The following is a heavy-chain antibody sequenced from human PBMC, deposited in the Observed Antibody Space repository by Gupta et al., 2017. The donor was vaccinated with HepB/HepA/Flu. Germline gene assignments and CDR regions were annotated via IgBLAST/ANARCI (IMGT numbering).Heavy chain of an antibody. Sequence: QVQLVQSGAEVKKPGASVKVSCKASGYTFTSYAMHWVRQAPGQRLEWMGWINAGNGNTKYSQKFQGRVTITRDTSASTAYMELSSLRSEDTAVYYCASVYSSGYYRFHGAFDIWGQGTMVTGSS. CDR2: INAGNGNT. D-gene: IGHD3-22*01. J-gene: IGHJ3*02. V-gene: IGHV1-3*01. CDR3: ASVYSSGYYRFHGAFDI. CDR1: GYTFTSYA.